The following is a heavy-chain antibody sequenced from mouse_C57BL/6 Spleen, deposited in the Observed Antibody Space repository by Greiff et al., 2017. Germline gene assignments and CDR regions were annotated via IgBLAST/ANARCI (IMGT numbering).Heavy chain of an antibody. CDR3: ARFPHYYGSSYVGYFGV. D-gene: IGHD1-1*01. CDR1: GYTFTSYW. Sequence: QVQLKQPGAELVRPGSSVKLSCKASGYTFTSYWMHWVKQRPIQGLEWIGNIDPSDSETHYNQKFKDKATLTVDKSSSTAYMQLSSLTSEDSAVYYCARFPHYYGSSYVGYFGVWGTGTTVTVSS. J-gene: IGHJ1*03. CDR2: IDPSDSET. V-gene: IGHV1-52*01.